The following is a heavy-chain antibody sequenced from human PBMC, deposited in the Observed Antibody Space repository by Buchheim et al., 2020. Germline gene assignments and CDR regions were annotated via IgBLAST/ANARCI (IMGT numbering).Heavy chain of an antibody. J-gene: IGHJ4*02. D-gene: IGHD2-15*01. CDR3: STGGYYFDY. CDR1: GFTFSNAW. Sequence: EVQLVESGGGLVKPGGSLRLSCAASGFTFSNAWMNWVRQVPGKGLEWVGRMKSKVDGGTTDYAAPVKCRFTISRDDSKNTVYLQMNSLKTEDTAMYSCSTGGYYFDYWGQGTL. V-gene: IGHV3-15*01. CDR2: MKSKVDGGTT.